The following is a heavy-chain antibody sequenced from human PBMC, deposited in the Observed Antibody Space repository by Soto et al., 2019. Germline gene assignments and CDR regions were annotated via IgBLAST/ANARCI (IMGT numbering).Heavy chain of an antibody. CDR1: GFTFSSYA. J-gene: IGHJ1*01. CDR3: AKDLVAATLAEYFQH. V-gene: IGHV3-23*01. Sequence: GGSLRLSCAASGFTFSSYAMSWVRQAPGKGLEWVSAISGSGGSTYYADSVKGRFTISRDNSKNTLYLQMNSLRAEDTAVYYCAKDLVAATLAEYFQHWGQGTLVTVSS. CDR2: ISGSGGST. D-gene: IGHD2-15*01.